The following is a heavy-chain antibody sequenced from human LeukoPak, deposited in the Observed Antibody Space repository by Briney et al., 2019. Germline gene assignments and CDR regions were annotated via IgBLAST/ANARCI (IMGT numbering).Heavy chain of an antibody. CDR2: VFDSGRT. J-gene: IGHJ4*02. D-gene: IGHD5-18*01. Sequence: KTSETLSLTCTLSGGSMTTHHWNWIRQTPGKGLEWIGYVFDSGRTKVNPSLKSRVTLSADTSKNQLSLRLSSVTAADTAMYYCTTIKRGDIFGYFDFWGQGILVTVSS. CDR3: TTIKRGDIFGYFDF. CDR1: GGSMTTHH. V-gene: IGHV4-59*11.